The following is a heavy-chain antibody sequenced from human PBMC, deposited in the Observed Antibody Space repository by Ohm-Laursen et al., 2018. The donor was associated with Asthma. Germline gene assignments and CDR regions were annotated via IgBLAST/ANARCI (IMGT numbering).Heavy chain of an antibody. CDR3: ARSRVDGAFDI. Sequence: TTQTLTLTCTFSGFSLSTSGMRVSWIRQPPGKALEWLARIDWDDDKFYSTSLKTRLTISKDTSKNQVVLTMTNMDPVDTATYYCARSRVDGAFDIWGQGTMVTVSS. J-gene: IGHJ3*02. D-gene: IGHD6-19*01. CDR2: IDWDDDK. V-gene: IGHV2-70*04. CDR1: GFSLSTSGMR.